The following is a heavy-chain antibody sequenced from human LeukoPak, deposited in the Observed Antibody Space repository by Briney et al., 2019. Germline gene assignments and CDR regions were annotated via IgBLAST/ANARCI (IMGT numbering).Heavy chain of an antibody. CDR2: IYYSGST. D-gene: IGHD3-10*01. V-gene: IGHV4-59*12. CDR3: ARGMRVTRLVDY. CDR1: GGSISSYY. Sequence: PSETLSLTCTVSGGSISSYYWSWIRQPPGKGLEWIGYIYYSGSTNYNPSLKSRVTISVDTSKNQFSLKLSSVTAADTAVYYCARGMRVTRLVDYWGQGTLVTVSS. J-gene: IGHJ4*02.